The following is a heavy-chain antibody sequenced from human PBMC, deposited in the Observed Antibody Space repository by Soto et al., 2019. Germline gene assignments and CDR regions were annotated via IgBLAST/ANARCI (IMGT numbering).Heavy chain of an antibody. Sequence: SETLSLTCAVYDGPFSGYFWTWIRQSPGRGLEWIGEVTHTGGAKYTPSLESRVTISIEKAKNQFSLRLSPVTAADTGVYYCARAYFYGSERSGRMDVWGQGTTVTVSS. V-gene: IGHV4-34*01. CDR1: DGPFSGYF. J-gene: IGHJ6*02. CDR2: VTHTGGA. CDR3: ARAYFYGSERSGRMDV. D-gene: IGHD3-10*01.